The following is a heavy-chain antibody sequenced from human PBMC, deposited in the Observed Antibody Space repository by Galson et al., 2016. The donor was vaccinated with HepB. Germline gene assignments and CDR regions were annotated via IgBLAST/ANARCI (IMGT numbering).Heavy chain of an antibody. J-gene: IGHJ6*02. CDR3: ARAGPDALVRGIVTPLSHPRKTTYYYYGMDV. D-gene: IGHD3-10*01. V-gene: IGHV1-69*13. CDR2: IIPIFGTT. Sequence: SVKVSCKASGGTFSSYALNWVRQAPGQGLEWMGGIIPIFGTTNYAQKFQGRVTITADESTSTAYMELSSLRSQDTAVYYCARAGPDALVRGIVTPLSHPRKTTYYYYGMDVWGQGTTVTVSS. CDR1: GGTFSSYA.